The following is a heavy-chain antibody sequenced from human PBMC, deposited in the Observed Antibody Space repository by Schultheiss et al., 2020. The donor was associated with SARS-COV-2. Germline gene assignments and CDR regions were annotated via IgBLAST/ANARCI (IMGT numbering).Heavy chain of an antibody. CDR2: LYTSGST. CDR3: ARSGSYYYMNV. J-gene: IGHJ6*03. Sequence: SETLSLTCTVSGGSISNYFWNWIRQPAGKGLECIGRLYTSGSTHKNPSLKSRVSMSIDTSKNQFSLNLTSVTATDTAVYYCARSGSYYYMNVWGKGTTVTVSS. D-gene: IGHD3-10*01. V-gene: IGHV4-4*07. CDR1: GGSISNYF.